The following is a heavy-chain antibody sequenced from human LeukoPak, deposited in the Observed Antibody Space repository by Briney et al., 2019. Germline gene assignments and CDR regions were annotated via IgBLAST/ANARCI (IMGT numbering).Heavy chain of an antibody. CDR2: ISAYNGNT. Sequence: ASVKVSCKASGYTFTTYGISWVRQAPGQGREWMGWISAYNGNTNYAQKLQGRVTMTTDTSTSTAYMELRSLRSDDTAVYYCARGYGDRATGFFDYWGQGTLVTVSS. V-gene: IGHV1-18*01. CDR1: GYTFTTYG. D-gene: IGHD4-17*01. J-gene: IGHJ4*02. CDR3: ARGYGDRATGFFDY.